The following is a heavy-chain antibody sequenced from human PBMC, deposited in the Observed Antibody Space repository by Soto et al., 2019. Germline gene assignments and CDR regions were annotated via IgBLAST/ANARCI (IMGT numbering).Heavy chain of an antibody. V-gene: IGHV3-30*18. CDR2: ISYDGSNK. Sequence: GGSLRLSCAASGFTFSSYGMHWVRQAPGKGLEWVAVISYDGSNKYYADSVKGRFTISRDNSKNTLYLQMNSLRAEDTAVYYCAKVLRRWNLRGVDYWGQGTLVTVSS. D-gene: IGHD2-15*01. CDR3: AKVLRRWNLRGVDY. CDR1: GFTFSSYG. J-gene: IGHJ4*02.